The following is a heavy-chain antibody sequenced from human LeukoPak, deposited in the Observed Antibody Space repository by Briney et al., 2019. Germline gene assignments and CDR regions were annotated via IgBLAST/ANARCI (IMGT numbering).Heavy chain of an antibody. J-gene: IGHJ4*02. V-gene: IGHV3-21*01. CDR1: GFSFSTYS. D-gene: IGHD4-11*01. Sequence: PGGSLRLSCAASGFSFSTYSMNWARQAPGKGLEWVSSISAASNYIYYADSVKGRFTISRDNAKNSLYLQMNSLRAEDTAVYYCARERLPDDYWGQGTLVTVSS. CDR3: ARERLPDDY. CDR2: ISAASNYI.